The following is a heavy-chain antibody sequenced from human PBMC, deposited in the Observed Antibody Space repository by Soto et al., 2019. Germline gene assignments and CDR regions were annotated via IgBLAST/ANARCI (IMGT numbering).Heavy chain of an antibody. CDR3: AKDEKSSSVPAVMYYFDY. V-gene: IGHV3-23*01. J-gene: IGHJ4*02. Sequence: PGGSLRLSCAASGFTFSSYAMSWVRQAPGKGLEWVSAISGSGGSTYYADSVKGRFTISRDNSKNTLYLQMNSLRAEDTAVYYCAKDEKSSSVPAVMYYFDYWGQGTLVTVSS. CDR2: ISGSGGST. D-gene: IGHD2-2*01. CDR1: GFTFSSYA.